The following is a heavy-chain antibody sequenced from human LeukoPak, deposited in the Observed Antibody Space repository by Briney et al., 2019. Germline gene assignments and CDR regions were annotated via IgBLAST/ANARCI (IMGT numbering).Heavy chain of an antibody. D-gene: IGHD3-10*01. J-gene: IGHJ4*02. CDR2: IYTIGTT. CDR3: ARGPRGEHYFNY. CDR1: GGSISSGSYY. V-gene: IGHV4-61*02. Sequence: KPSETLSLTCAVSGGSISSGSYYWSWIRQPAGKGLEWIGRIYTIGTTNYNPSLKSRVTMSVDTSKNQFSLKLSSVTAADTAVYFCARGPRGEHYFNYWGQGTLVTVSS.